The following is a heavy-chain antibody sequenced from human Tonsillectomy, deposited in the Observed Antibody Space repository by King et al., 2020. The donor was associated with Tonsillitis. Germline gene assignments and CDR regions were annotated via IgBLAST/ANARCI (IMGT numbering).Heavy chain of an antibody. V-gene: IGHV5-51*01. J-gene: IGHJ4*02. CDR1: GYSFTTHW. CDR3: ARLPPYGSGSYYNPFDF. Sequence: QLVQSGAEVKKPGASLKISCKGSGYSFTTHWIGWVRQMPGKGLEWMGIIYPSDSDTKYSPSFQGQVTISADKSSSTAYLQWSSLKASDTAMYYCARLPPYGSGSYYNPFDFWGQGTLVCVSS. D-gene: IGHD3-10*01. CDR2: IYPSDSDT.